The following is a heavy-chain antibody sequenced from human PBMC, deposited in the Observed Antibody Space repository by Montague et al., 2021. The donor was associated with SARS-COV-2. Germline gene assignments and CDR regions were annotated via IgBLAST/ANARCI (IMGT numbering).Heavy chain of an antibody. V-gene: IGHV3-30-3*01. Sequence: SLRLSCEASGFPFSSYAMHWVRQAPGKGLEWVAVISYDGSNKYYADSVKGRFTISRDNSKNTLYLQMNSLRAEDTAVYYCARVLGGYYGMDVWGQGTTVTVSS. CDR3: ARVLGGYYGMDV. CDR1: GFPFSSYA. CDR2: ISYDGSNK. J-gene: IGHJ6*02. D-gene: IGHD3-10*01.